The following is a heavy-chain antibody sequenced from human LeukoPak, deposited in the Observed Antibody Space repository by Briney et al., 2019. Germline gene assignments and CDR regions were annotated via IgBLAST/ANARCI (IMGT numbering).Heavy chain of an antibody. V-gene: IGHV4-39*07. CDR3: ATGDGYNSYYFNQ. Sequence: PSETLSLTCTVSGDSISSSSSYWGWIRQPPGKGLEWVGSFYWSGNTYYNPSLKSRVTVLVDKSKNVFSLKLNSVTAADTALYCATGDGYNSYYFNQWGQGILVTVSS. J-gene: IGHJ4*02. D-gene: IGHD5-24*01. CDR2: FYWSGNT. CDR1: GDSISSSSSY.